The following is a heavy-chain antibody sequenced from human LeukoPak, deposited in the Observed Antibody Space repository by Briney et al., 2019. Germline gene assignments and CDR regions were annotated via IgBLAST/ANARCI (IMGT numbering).Heavy chain of an antibody. Sequence: GASVKVSCKASGGTFISYAISWVRQAPGQGLEWMGGIIPIFGTANYAQKFQGRVTITADESTSTAYMELSSLRSEDTAVYYCARATGRPYYYFDYWGQGTLVTVSS. D-gene: IGHD3-10*01. CDR3: ARATGRPYYYFDY. CDR1: GGTFISYA. CDR2: IIPIFGTA. J-gene: IGHJ4*02. V-gene: IGHV1-69*13.